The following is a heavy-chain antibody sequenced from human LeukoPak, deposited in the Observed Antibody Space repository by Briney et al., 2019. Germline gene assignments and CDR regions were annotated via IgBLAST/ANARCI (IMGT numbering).Heavy chain of an antibody. Sequence: PGGSLRLSCAASGSTFSSYWMSWVRQAPGKGLEWVANIKQDGSEKYYVDSVKGRFTISRDNAKNSLYLQMNSLRAEDTAVYYCARGRGQWELLGHFDYWGQGTLVTVSS. J-gene: IGHJ4*02. D-gene: IGHD1-26*01. V-gene: IGHV3-7*01. CDR2: IKQDGSEK. CDR3: ARGRGQWELLGHFDY. CDR1: GSTFSSYW.